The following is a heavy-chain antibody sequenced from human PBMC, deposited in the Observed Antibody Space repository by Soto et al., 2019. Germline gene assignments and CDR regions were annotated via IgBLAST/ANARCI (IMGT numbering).Heavy chain of an antibody. Sequence: QVQLQESGPGLVKPSQTLSLACTVSSGSVGSGEHYYSWIRQPPGKGLEWIGYIYDSGITNYTPSLKGRVIMSLDRSNNQVSLKLRSVTAADTAVYFCARDVAHGYTENVWGQGTMVTVSS. CDR1: SGSVGSGEHY. V-gene: IGHV4-30-4*01. CDR3: ARDVAHGYTENV. D-gene: IGHD5-18*01. CDR2: IYDSGIT. J-gene: IGHJ3*01.